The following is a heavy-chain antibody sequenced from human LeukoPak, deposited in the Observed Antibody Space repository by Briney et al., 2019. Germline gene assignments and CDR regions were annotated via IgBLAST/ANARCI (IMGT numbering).Heavy chain of an antibody. Sequence: SETLSLTCAVYGGSFSGYYWSWIRQPPGRGLEWIGEINHSGSTNYNPSLKSRVTISVDTSKNQFSLKLSSVTAEDTAVYYCARGLGGYSYRDKAAAGIRRRPLFDPWGQGTLVTVSS. V-gene: IGHV4-34*01. CDR3: ARGLGGYSYRDKAAAGIRRRPLFDP. CDR1: GGSFSGYY. J-gene: IGHJ5*02. D-gene: IGHD6-13*01. CDR2: INHSGST.